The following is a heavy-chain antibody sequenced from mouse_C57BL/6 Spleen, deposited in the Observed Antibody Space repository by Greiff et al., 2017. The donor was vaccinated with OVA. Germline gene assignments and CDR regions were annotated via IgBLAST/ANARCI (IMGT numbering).Heavy chain of an antibody. D-gene: IGHD2-4*01. CDR1: GYTFTDYY. CDR3: AKGLYYDSA. Sequence: VQLQQSGPELVKPGASVKISCKASGYTFTDYYMNWVKQSHGKSLEWIGDINPNNGGTSYNQKLKGKATLTVDKSSSTAYMELRSLTSEDSAVYYCAKGLYYDSAWGQGTLVTVSA. CDR2: INPNNGGT. V-gene: IGHV1-26*01. J-gene: IGHJ3*01.